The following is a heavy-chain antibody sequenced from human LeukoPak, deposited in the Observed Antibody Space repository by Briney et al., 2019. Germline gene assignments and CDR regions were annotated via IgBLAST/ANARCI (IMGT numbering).Heavy chain of an antibody. D-gene: IGHD3-22*01. CDR3: ARDYYDSSGPGGSDAFDI. J-gene: IGHJ3*02. CDR1: GGSLSSYY. V-gene: IGHV4-59*01. CDR2: IYYSWST. Sequence: SETLSLTCTVSGGSLSSYYWSWIRQPPGKGLEWIGYIYYSWSTNYNPSLKSRVTRSVDTSKNQFSLKLSSVTAADTAVYYCARDYYDSSGPGGSDAFDIWGQGTMVTVSS.